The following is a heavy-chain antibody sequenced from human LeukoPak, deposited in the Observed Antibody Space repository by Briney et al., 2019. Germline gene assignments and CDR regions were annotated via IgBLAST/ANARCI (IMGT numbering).Heavy chain of an antibody. J-gene: IGHJ6*03. D-gene: IGHD6-13*01. V-gene: IGHV4-59*08. CDR2: ICYSGST. Sequence: SETLSLTCTVSGGSISSYSWSWIRQPPGKGLEWIGYICYSGSTNYNPSLKSRVTISVATSKNQFSLKLSSVTAADTAVYYCARRDSSWYQGGYYYYYMDVWGKGTTVTVSS. CDR1: GGSISSYS. CDR3: ARRDSSWYQGGYYYYYMDV.